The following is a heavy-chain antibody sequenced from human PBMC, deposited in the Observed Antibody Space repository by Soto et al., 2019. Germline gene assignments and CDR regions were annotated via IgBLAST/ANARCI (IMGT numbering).Heavy chain of an antibody. CDR1: GYTFTSYD. CDR2: MNPNSGNT. V-gene: IGHV1-8*01. D-gene: IGHD6-13*01. Sequence: QVQLVQSGAEVKKPGASVKVSCKASGYTFTSYDINWVRQATGQGLEWMGWMNPNSGNTGYAQKFQGRVTMTRNTAISTAYMELSSLRSEDTAVYFFARERSAAGTGWFDHWGQGTLVTVSS. CDR3: ARERSAAGTGWFDH. J-gene: IGHJ5*02.